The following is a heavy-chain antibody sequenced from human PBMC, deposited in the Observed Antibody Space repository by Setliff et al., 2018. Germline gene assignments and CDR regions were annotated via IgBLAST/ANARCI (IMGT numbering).Heavy chain of an antibody. D-gene: IGHD1-1*01. Sequence: LRLSCAASGFTFSDYAMSWVRQAPGKGPEWVSTISGSAGSIHLADSVKGRFTISRDNSKNTLFLQMSSLRAADTAVYYCARLVMRGTIDFFDNWGQGTLVTVSS. CDR3: ARLVMRGTIDFFDN. CDR1: GFTFSDYA. V-gene: IGHV3-23*01. CDR2: ISGSAGSI. J-gene: IGHJ4*02.